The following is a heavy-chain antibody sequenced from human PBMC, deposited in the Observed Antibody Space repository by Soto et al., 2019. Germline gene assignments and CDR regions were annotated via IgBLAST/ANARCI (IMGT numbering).Heavy chain of an antibody. V-gene: IGHV1-69*01. Sequence: QVQLVQSGAEVKKPGSSVKVSCKASGGTFSSYAISWVRHAPGQGLEWMGGIIPIFGTANYAQKFQGRVTITADESTSTAYMEMSSLRSEDTAVEYCARVGTTQGWFDPWGQGTLVTVSS. CDR3: ARVGTTQGWFDP. CDR1: GGTFSSYA. CDR2: IIPIFGTA. J-gene: IGHJ5*02. D-gene: IGHD7-27*01.